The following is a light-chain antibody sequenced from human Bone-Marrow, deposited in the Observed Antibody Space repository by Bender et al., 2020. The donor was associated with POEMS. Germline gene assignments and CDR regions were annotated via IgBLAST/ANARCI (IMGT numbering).Light chain of an antibody. J-gene: IGLJ1*01. Sequence: QSVLTQPPSASGTPGQRVTISCSGGSSNIGAHAVNWYQHLPGTAPKLLIYSSHRRPSEVPDRFSGSRSGTSASLAISGLRSEDEADYYCAAWDARLRIYVFGAGTKVTVL. CDR3: AAWDARLRIYV. CDR2: SSH. CDR1: SSNIGAHA. V-gene: IGLV1-47*02.